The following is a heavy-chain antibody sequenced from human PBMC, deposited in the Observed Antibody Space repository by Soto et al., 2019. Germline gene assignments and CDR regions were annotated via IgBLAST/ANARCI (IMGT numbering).Heavy chain of an antibody. CDR2: ISGSGDNT. Sequence: GGSLRLSCAASGFTFSSYAMSWVRQAPGKGLEWVSGISGSGDNTYYADSVKGRFTISRDNSKSTLFLQMNSLRAEDTAVYYALYDFWSGYFGNWFDPWGQGTLVTVSS. CDR3: LYDFWSGYFGNWFDP. J-gene: IGHJ5*02. CDR1: GFTFSSYA. D-gene: IGHD3-3*01. V-gene: IGHV3-23*01.